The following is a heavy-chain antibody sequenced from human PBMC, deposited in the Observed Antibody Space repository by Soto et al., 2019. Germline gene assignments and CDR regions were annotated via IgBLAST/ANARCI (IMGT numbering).Heavy chain of an antibody. CDR2: INAGNGDT. J-gene: IGHJ4*02. CDR3: ARAMSGDVT. V-gene: IGHV1-3*01. Sequence: VQLVQSGAEVKKPGASVRISCTASGISYTTYAIHWVRQAPGQGLEWMGWINAGNGDTRYSQRFQGRVTLTTDTSATTTYMVLSSLRSEDTSIYYCARAMSGDVTWGQGTLVTVSS. CDR1: GISYTTYA. D-gene: IGHD5-12*01.